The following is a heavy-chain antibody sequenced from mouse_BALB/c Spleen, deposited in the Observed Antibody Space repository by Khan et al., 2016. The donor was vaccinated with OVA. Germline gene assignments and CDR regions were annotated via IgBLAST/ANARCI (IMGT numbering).Heavy chain of an antibody. CDR3: GRAAYYGNYGAY. CDR1: GYTFTDYY. V-gene: IGHV1-77*01. CDR2: IYPGSGNT. J-gene: IGHJ3*01. Sequence: VQLQQSGAELARPGASVKLSCKASGYTFTDYYINWVKQRTGQGLEWIGEIYPGSGNTYYNEKFKGKATLTADKSSSTAYMQLSSLTSEDSAVYFCGRAAYYGNYGAYWGQGTLVTVSA. D-gene: IGHD2-10*01.